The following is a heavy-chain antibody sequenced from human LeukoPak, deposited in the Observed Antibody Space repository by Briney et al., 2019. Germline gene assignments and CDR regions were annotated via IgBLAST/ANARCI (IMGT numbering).Heavy chain of an antibody. J-gene: IGHJ5*02. CDR2: ISSSSSYI. CDR3: ARGDDFWSGYYHGYNWFDP. Sequence: GGSLRLSCAASGFTFSGYSMNWVRQAPGKGLEWVSSISSSSSYIYYADSVKGRFTISRDNAKNSLYLQMNSLRAEDTAVYYCARGDDFWSGYYHGYNWFDPWGQGTLVTVSS. CDR1: GFTFSGYS. D-gene: IGHD3-3*01. V-gene: IGHV3-21*01.